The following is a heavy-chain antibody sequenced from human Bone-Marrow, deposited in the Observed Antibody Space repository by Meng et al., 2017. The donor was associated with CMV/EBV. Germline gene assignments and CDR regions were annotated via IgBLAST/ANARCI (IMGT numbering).Heavy chain of an antibody. V-gene: IGHV3-21*01. D-gene: IGHD6-19*01. CDR3: AREMKAGWQNLGIYYYYGMDV. J-gene: IGHJ6*02. Sequence: GGSLRLSCAASGFTFSSYSMNWVREAPGKGLEWVSSISSSSSYIYYAASVKGRFTISRDNAKNSLYLQMSSRRAEDTAVYYCAREMKAGWQNLGIYYYYGMDVWGQGTTVTVSS. CDR2: ISSSSSYI. CDR1: GFTFSSYS.